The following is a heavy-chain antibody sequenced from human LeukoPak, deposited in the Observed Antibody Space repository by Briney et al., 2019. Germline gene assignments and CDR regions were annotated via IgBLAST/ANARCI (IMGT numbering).Heavy chain of an antibody. CDR3: ARGNSSSWNNWFDP. Sequence: SQTLSLTCTVSGGSISSGSYYWSWIRQPAGKGLEWIGRIYTSGSTNYNPSLKSRVTISVDTSKNQFSLKLSSVTAADTAVYYCARGNSSSWNNWFDPWGQGTLVTVSS. CDR1: GGSISSGSYY. D-gene: IGHD6-13*01. V-gene: IGHV4-61*02. CDR2: IYTSGST. J-gene: IGHJ5*02.